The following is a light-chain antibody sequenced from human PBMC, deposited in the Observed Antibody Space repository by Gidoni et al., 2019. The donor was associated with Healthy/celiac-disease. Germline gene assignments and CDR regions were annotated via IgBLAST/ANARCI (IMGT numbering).Light chain of an antibody. CDR3: QQYYSYPLP. V-gene: IGKV1-8*01. J-gene: IGKJ4*01. Sequence: AIRMTQSPSSFSASTGDRVTITCRASQGISSYLAWYQPKPGKAPKLLIYAASTLQSGVPSRFSGSGSWTDFTLTISCLQSEDFATYYCQQYYSYPLPFGGGTKVEIK. CDR2: AAS. CDR1: QGISSY.